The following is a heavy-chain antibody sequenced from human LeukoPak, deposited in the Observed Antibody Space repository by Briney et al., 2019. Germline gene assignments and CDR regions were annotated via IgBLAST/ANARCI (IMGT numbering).Heavy chain of an antibody. CDR3: ARTPARYSSGWYLGPQSPPYFDY. V-gene: IGHV4-34*01. Sequence: SETLSLTCAVYGGSFSGYYWSWIRQPPGKGLEWIGEINHSGSTNYNPSLKSRVTISVDTPKNQFSLKLSSVTAADTAVYYCARTPARYSSGWYLGPQSPPYFDYWGQGTLVTVSS. CDR1: GGSFSGYY. D-gene: IGHD6-19*01. J-gene: IGHJ4*02. CDR2: INHSGST.